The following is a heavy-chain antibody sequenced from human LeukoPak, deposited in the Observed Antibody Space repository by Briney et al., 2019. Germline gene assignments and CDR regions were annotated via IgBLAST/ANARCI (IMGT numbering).Heavy chain of an antibody. CDR2: INSDGRT. CDR1: GFIVSSSY. CDR3: ARAFDHHFDY. Sequence: GGSLRLSCAASGFIVSSSYMGWVRQAPGKGLEWVSYINSDGRTFYADSVQGRFTTSRDSSKNTLYFQMNSLRAEDTAVYYCARAFDHHFDYWGQGTLVTVSS. V-gene: IGHV3-53*01. D-gene: IGHD3-16*01. J-gene: IGHJ4*02.